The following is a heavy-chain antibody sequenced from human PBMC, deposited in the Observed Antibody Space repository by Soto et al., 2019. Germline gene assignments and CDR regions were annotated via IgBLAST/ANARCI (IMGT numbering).Heavy chain of an antibody. Sequence: GGSLRLSCAASGFTFSDYYMSWIRQAPGKGLEWVSYISSSSSYTNYADSVKGRFTISRDNAKNSLYLQMNSLRAEDTAVYYCARGKRQGTPYFDYWGQGTLVTVSS. CDR3: ARGKRQGTPYFDY. CDR2: ISSSSSYT. J-gene: IGHJ4*02. D-gene: IGHD1-1*01. V-gene: IGHV3-11*06. CDR1: GFTFSDYY.